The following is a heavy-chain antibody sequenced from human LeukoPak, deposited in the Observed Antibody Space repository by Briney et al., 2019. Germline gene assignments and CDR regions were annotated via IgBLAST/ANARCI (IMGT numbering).Heavy chain of an antibody. J-gene: IGHJ6*03. Sequence: PGGSPRLSCAASGFTFDDYAMHWVRQAPGKGLEWVSLISWDGGSTYYADSVKGRFTISRDNSKNSLYLQMNSLRAEDTALYYCAKDGIAAAGTPTDYYYYYMDVWGKGTTVTVSS. CDR1: GFTFDDYA. V-gene: IGHV3-43D*03. CDR3: AKDGIAAAGTPTDYYYYYMDV. CDR2: ISWDGGST. D-gene: IGHD6-13*01.